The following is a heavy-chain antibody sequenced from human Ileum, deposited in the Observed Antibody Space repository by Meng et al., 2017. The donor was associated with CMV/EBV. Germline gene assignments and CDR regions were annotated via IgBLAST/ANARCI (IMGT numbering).Heavy chain of an antibody. V-gene: IGHV3-48*03. CDR3: ARATYDKTCFFDP. CDR2: ISSAGSGR. CDR1: GFTFTSYE. D-gene: IGHD2-8*01. J-gene: IGHJ5*01. Sequence: GGSLRLSCTASGFTFTSYEMKWVRRAPGRGLEWLCHISSAGSGRYCADSVKGRFTVSRDNDKNTLYLQVENLRVDDTAIYYYARATYDKTCFFDPWGQGTMVTVSS.